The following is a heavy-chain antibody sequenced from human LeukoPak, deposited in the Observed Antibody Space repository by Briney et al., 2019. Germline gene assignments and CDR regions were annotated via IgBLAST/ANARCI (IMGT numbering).Heavy chain of an antibody. D-gene: IGHD2-15*01. CDR1: GYTFTSYG. CDR3: ARGFNSVAAISI. CDR2: MNPNSGNT. V-gene: IGHV1-8*02. Sequence: GASVKVSCKASGYTFTSYGINWVRQATGQGLEWMGWMNPNSGNTGYAQKFQGRVTMTRNTSISTAYMELSSLRSEDTAVYYCARGFNSVAAISIWGQGTMVTVSS. J-gene: IGHJ3*02.